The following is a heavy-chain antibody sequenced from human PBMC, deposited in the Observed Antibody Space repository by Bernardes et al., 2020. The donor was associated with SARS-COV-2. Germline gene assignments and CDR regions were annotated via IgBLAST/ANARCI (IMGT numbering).Heavy chain of an antibody. CDR2: ISDSGSGT. Sequence: GVSLRLSCAASGFTFSSYMMTWVRQAPGKGLDWVSTISDSGSGTYYADSVKGRFTISRDNSKNTLYLQMNSLRAEDTAVYYCAKEGRRSYWYFDLRDRGTLFTGSS. V-gene: IGHV3-23*01. CDR3: AKEGRRSYWYFDL. D-gene: IGHD3-16*01. CDR1: GFTFSSYM. J-gene: IGHJ2*01.